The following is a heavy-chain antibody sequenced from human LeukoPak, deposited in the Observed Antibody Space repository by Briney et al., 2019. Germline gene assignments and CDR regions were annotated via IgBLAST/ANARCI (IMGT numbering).Heavy chain of an antibody. CDR3: ATTNDGGGYQWGDFFDF. Sequence: SVKVSCKASGGTSNSHAISWVRQAPGQGLEWMGRIIPNLGTTNRAQNFQDRVTLTADKSTNTAYMELTSLTSDDTTVYYCATTNDGGGYQWGDFFDFWGQGTLVTVSS. CDR1: GGTSNSHA. V-gene: IGHV1-69*04. J-gene: IGHJ4*02. CDR2: IIPNLGTT. D-gene: IGHD3-22*01.